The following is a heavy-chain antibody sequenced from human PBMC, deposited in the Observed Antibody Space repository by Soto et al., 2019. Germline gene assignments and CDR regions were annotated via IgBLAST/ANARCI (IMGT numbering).Heavy chain of an antibody. Sequence: AASVKVSCKASGGTFSSYAISWVRQSPGQGLEWMGGIIPIFGTANYAQKFQGRVTITADESTSTAYMELSSLRSEDTAVYYCARVTTYYYYYGMDVWGQGTTVTVSS. J-gene: IGHJ6*02. CDR1: GGTFSSYA. CDR3: ARVTTYYYYYGMDV. V-gene: IGHV1-69*13. D-gene: IGHD4-17*01. CDR2: IIPIFGTA.